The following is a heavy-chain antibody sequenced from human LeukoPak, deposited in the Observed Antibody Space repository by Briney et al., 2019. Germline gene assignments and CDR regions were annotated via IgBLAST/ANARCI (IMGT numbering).Heavy chain of an antibody. CDR3: ARGRYYGSGSYGLYYYYGMDV. D-gene: IGHD3-10*01. CDR1: GGSFSGYY. J-gene: IGHJ6*02. Sequence: PSDTLSLTCAVYGGSFSGYYWSWIRQPPGKGLEWIGEINHSGSTNYNPSLKSRVTISVDTSKNQFSLKLSSVTAADTAVYYCARGRYYGSGSYGLYYYYGMDVWGQGTTVTVSS. CDR2: INHSGST. V-gene: IGHV4-34*01.